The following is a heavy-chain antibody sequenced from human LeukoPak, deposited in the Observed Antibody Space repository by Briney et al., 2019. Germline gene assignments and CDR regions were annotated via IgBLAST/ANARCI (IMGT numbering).Heavy chain of an antibody. J-gene: IGHJ4*02. V-gene: IGHV3-21*01. CDR1: GFTFSSYG. CDR3: ARDPHLSGWSDY. Sequence: PGRSLRLSCAASGFTFSSYGLSWVRQDPGKGLEWVSSISSGSTYISYADSLKGRFAISRDNAKNSLYLQMNSLRAEDTAVYYCARDPHLSGWSDYWGQGTLVTVSS. CDR2: ISSGSTYI. D-gene: IGHD6-19*01.